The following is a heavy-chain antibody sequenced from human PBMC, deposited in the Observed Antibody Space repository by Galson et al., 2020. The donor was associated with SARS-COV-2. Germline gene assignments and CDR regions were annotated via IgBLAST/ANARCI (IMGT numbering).Heavy chain of an antibody. J-gene: IGHJ4*02. Sequence: HGESLKISCKGSGYTFTNEWIGWVRQMPGKGLEWMGDIFLGDSDTRYSPSFQGQVTISADRSISTAYLEWSSLKASDTAFYFCARQHNYGGNGKYDSWGQGTLVKVSS. CDR1: GYTFTNEW. V-gene: IGHV5-51*01. D-gene: IGHD3-16*01. CDR3: ARQHNYGGNGKYDS. CDR2: IFLGDSDT.